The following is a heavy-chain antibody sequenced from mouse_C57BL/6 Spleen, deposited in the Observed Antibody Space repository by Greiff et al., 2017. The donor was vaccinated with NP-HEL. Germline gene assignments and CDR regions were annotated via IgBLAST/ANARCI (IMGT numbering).Heavy chain of an antibody. CDR1: GFTFSSYA. J-gene: IGHJ2*01. CDR2: ISDGGSYT. D-gene: IGHD3-1*01. V-gene: IGHV5-4*01. Sequence: EVKVVESGGGLVKPGGSLKLSCAASGFTFSSYAMSWVRQTPEKRLEWVATISDGGSYTYYPDNVKGRFTISRDNAKNNLYLQMSHLKSEDTAMYYCAREGSLASPDYWGQGTTLTVSS. CDR3: AREGSLASPDY.